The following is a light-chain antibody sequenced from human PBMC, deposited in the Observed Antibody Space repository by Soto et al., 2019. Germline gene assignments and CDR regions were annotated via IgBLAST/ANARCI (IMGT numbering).Light chain of an antibody. CDR2: AAS. CDR1: QSISVH. V-gene: IGKV1-39*01. CDR3: QQSYITPYT. Sequence: DLQMTQSPSSLSASVGDTVTITCRASQSISVHLNWYQQKGGKVPKLLIYAASNLYSGVPSRFSGSGSETDFALTISSLHPEDFATYYWQQSYITPYTFGQGTRLEIK. J-gene: IGKJ2*01.